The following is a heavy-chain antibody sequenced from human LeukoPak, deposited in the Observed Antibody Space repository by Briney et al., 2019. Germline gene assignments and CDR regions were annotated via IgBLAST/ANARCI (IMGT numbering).Heavy chain of an antibody. CDR1: SGSISSYY. CDR3: AKGVGKSRGLLDY. CDR2: VSYTGGN. Sequence: SETLSLTCTVSSGSISSYYWTWIRQAPGKGLEWIGYVSYTGGNDYNPSPQSGATISLDTSKIQFSLRLTSVAVADTAIYYCAKGVGKSRGLLDYWGQGILVTVSS. D-gene: IGHD6-19*01. V-gene: IGHV4-59*01. J-gene: IGHJ4*02.